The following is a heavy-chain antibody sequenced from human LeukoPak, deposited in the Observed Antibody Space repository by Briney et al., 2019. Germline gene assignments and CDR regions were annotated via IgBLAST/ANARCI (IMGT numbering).Heavy chain of an antibody. CDR1: GASISSYC. CDR3: ARHREATTVTNFDY. Sequence: SETLSLTCTVSGASISSYCWSWIRQPAGKGLEWIGRIYTSGSTNYNPSLKSRVTMSVDTSENQFSLRLSSVTAADTAVYYCARHREATTVTNFDYWGQGTLVTVSS. D-gene: IGHD4-17*01. J-gene: IGHJ4*02. V-gene: IGHV4-4*07. CDR2: IYTSGST.